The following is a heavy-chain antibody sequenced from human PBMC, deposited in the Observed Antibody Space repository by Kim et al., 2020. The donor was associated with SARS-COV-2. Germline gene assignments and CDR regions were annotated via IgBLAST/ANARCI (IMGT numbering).Heavy chain of an antibody. J-gene: IGHJ3*02. CDR3: AEGGRSCYRCHDAFDI. D-gene: IGHD2-15*01. V-gene: IGHV4-34*01. CDR2: INHSGST. Sequence: SETLSLTCAVYGGSFSGYYWSWIRQPPGKGLEWIGEINHSGSTNYNPSLKSRVTISVDTSKNQFSLKPSSVTAADTAVYYCAEGGRSCYRCHDAFDIWGQGTMVTVSS. CDR1: GGSFSGYY.